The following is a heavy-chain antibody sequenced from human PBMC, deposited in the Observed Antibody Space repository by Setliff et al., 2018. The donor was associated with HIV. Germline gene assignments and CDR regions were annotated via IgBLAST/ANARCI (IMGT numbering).Heavy chain of an antibody. J-gene: IGHJ3*01. CDR1: GGSFRNYA. CDR2: IIPLLGTP. CDR3: ARDRSGTAVAAPDAFDV. D-gene: IGHD6-19*01. V-gene: IGHV1-69*06. Sequence: SVKVSCKASGGSFRNYAINWVRQAPGQGLEWMGGIIPLLGTPNYAHKFQGRVTITADKYSSTVYMELSSLRSEDSAVFYCARDRSGTAVAAPDAFDVWGQGTMVTVS.